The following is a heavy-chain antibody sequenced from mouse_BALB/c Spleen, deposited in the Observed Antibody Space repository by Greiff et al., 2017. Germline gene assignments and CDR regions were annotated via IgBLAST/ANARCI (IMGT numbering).Heavy chain of an antibody. CDR3: ATGTGFAY. D-gene: IGHD3-3*01. CDR2: ISSGGSYT. Sequence: EVQRVESGGGLVKPGGSLKLSCAASGFTFSSYAMSWVRQSPEKRLEWVAEISSGGSYTYYPDTVTGRFTISRDNAKNTLYLEMSSLRSEDTAMYYCATGTGFAYWGQGTLVTVSA. CDR1: GFTFSSYA. J-gene: IGHJ3*01. V-gene: IGHV5-9-4*01.